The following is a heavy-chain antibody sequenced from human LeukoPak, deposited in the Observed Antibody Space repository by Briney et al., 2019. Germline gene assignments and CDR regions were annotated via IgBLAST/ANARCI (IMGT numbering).Heavy chain of an antibody. D-gene: IGHD6-13*01. CDR3: AKDTYSSSWIDAFDI. Sequence: GGSLRLSCAASGFTFSSYAMSWVRQAPGKGQEWVSAISGSGGSTYYADSVKGRFTISRDNSKNTLYLQMNSLRAEDTAVYYCAKDTYSSSWIDAFDIWGQGTMVTVSS. J-gene: IGHJ3*02. CDR1: GFTFSSYA. CDR2: ISGSGGST. V-gene: IGHV3-23*01.